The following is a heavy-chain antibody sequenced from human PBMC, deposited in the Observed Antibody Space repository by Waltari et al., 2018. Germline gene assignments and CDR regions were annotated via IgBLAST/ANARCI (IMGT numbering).Heavy chain of an antibody. D-gene: IGHD1-26*01. V-gene: IGHV1-2*02. Sequence: QVQLEQTGADMKKPGASVKVSCRASGSTFTGLYIHWMRQAPGQGFEWLGWLDPSGYGTHYAQKFQGRVTMTKDTSINTAYMELTSLTFDDSAVYYCARGVGTQAFDIWGQGTQVTVSS. J-gene: IGHJ3*02. CDR2: LDPSGYGT. CDR1: GSTFTGLY. CDR3: ARGVGTQAFDI.